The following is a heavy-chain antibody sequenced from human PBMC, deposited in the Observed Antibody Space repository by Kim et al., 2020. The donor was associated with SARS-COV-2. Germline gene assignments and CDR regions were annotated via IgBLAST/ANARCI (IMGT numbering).Heavy chain of an antibody. V-gene: IGHV1-2*02. CDR1: GYTFTGYY. J-gene: IGHJ4*02. D-gene: IGHD6-6*01. Sequence: ASVKVSCKASGYTFTGYYMHWVRQAPGQGLEWMGWINPNSGGTNYAQKFQGRVTMTRDTSISTAYMELSRLRSDDTAVYYCARARIAARPLDYWGQGTLVTVSS. CDR2: INPNSGGT. CDR3: ARARIAARPLDY.